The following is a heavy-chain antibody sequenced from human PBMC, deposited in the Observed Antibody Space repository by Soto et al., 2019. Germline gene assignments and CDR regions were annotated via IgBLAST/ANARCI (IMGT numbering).Heavy chain of an antibody. V-gene: IGHV4-59*01. CDR1: GGSISSYY. CDR3: AREYSSSSYYYYYMDV. CDR2: IYYSGST. J-gene: IGHJ6*03. D-gene: IGHD6-6*01. Sequence: SETLSLTCTVSGGSISSYYWSWIRQPPGKGLEWIGYIYYSGSTNYNPSLKSRVTISVDTSKNQFSLKLSSVTAADTAVYYCAREYSSSSYYYYYMDVWGKGTTVTVSS.